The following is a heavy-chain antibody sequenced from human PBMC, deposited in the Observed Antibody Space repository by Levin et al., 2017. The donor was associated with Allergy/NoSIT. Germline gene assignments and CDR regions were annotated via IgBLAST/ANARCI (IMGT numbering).Heavy chain of an antibody. V-gene: IGHV3-30*18. D-gene: IGHD3-22*01. CDR1: GFTFSSYG. CDR2: ISYDGSNK. Sequence: GESLKISCAASGFTFSSYGMHWVRQAPGKGLEWVAVISYDGSNKYYADSVKGRFTISRDNSKNTLYLQMNSLRAEDTAVYYCAKDQGLDYYDSSGYSLDAFDIWGQGTMVTVSS. CDR3: AKDQGLDYYDSSGYSLDAFDI. J-gene: IGHJ3*02.